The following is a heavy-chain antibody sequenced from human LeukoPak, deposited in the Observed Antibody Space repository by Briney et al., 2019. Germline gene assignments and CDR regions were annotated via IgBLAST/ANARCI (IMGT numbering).Heavy chain of an antibody. J-gene: IGHJ4*02. CDR2: IWYDGSNK. Sequence: GGSLRLSCAASGFTFSSYGMHWVRQAPGKGLEWVAVIWYDGSNKYYADSVKGRFTISRDNSKNTPYLQMNSLRAEDTAVYYCAKDRDPSGPPLDYWGQGTLVTVSS. CDR1: GFTFSSYG. CDR3: AKDRDPSGPPLDY. V-gene: IGHV3-33*06. D-gene: IGHD3-10*01.